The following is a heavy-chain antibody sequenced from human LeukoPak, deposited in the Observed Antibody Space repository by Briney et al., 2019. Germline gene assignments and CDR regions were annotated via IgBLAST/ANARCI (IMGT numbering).Heavy chain of an antibody. CDR3: ARDLRGGDNWFDP. Sequence: SESLSLTCTVSGGSISSYYWGLIRQPPGKGLEWIGYIYYSGSTNYIPSLKSRVTISVDTSKNQFSLKLSSVTAADTAVYYCARDLRGGDNWFDPWGQGTLVTVSS. V-gene: IGHV4-59*01. J-gene: IGHJ5*02. D-gene: IGHD3-16*01. CDR2: IYYSGST. CDR1: GGSISSYY.